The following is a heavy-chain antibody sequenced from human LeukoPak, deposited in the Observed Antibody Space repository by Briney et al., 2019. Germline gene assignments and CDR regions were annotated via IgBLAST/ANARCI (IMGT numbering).Heavy chain of an antibody. V-gene: IGHV3-20*04. CDR1: GFSFDDYG. J-gene: IGHJ4*02. Sequence: RAGGSLRLSCAASGFSFDDYGMTWVRQAPGKGLEWVCGINWNGGSTSYADSVKGRFTISRDNARGSLSLQMNSLRAEDTAFYYCARFFGQYESGSPEYWGQGTLVTVSS. CDR3: ARFFGQYESGSPEY. D-gene: IGHD3-22*01. CDR2: INWNGGST.